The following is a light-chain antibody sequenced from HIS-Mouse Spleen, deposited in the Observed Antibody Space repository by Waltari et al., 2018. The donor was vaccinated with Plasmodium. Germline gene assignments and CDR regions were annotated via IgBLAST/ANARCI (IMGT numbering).Light chain of an antibody. CDR3: MQSIQLPWT. J-gene: IGKJ1*01. V-gene: IGKV3-15*01. Sequence: EIVMTQSPATLSVSPGERATISCRASQSVTSNLAWYQQKPGQDPRLLIYGASTRATGIPARFSGSGSGTEFTLKISRVEAEDVGVYYCMQSIQLPWTFGQGTKVEIK. CDR2: GAS. CDR1: QSVTSN.